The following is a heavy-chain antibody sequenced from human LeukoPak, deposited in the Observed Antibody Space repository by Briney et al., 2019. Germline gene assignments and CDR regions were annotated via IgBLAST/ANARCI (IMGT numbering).Heavy chain of an antibody. CDR1: GXTFSSYS. D-gene: IGHD3-9*01. V-gene: IGHV3-21*01. J-gene: IGHJ3*02. CDR2: ICSSGTYV. Sequence: GGSLRLSCAASGXTFSSYSVNWVRQAPGKGLEWVSSICSSGTYVYYAASVKGRFTISRDNAKNSLSLQMNSLRADDAAVYYCARASSKQLAGYLPDGFDIWGQGTLVTVSS. CDR3: ARASSKQLAGYLPDGFDI.